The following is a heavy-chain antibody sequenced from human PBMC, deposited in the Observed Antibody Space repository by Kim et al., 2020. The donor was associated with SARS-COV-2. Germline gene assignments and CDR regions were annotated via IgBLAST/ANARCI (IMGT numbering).Heavy chain of an antibody. CDR1: GGSISSGGYY. CDR3: ARVLYLVTALDY. CDR2: IYYSGST. V-gene: IGHV4-31*03. Sequence: SETLSLTCTVSGGSISSGGYYWSWIRQHPGKGLEWLGYIYYSGSTYYNPSLKSRVTISVDTSKNQFSLKMSSVTAADTAVYYCARVLYLVTALDYWGQGTLVTVSS. J-gene: IGHJ4*02. D-gene: IGHD2-21*02.